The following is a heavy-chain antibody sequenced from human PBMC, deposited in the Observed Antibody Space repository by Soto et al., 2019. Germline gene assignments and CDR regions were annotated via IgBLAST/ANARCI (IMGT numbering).Heavy chain of an antibody. V-gene: IGHV3-33*01. CDR3: ARDDKDEYGADRGGFGC. CDR2: TWYDGSNK. D-gene: IGHD4-17*01. CDR1: GFSFSIYG. J-gene: IGHJ4*02. Sequence: QVQLVESGGGVVQPGTSLRLSCAASGFSFSIYGMHWVCQAPGEGMEWVAGTWYDGSNKYYADSVKGRFSISRDNSHNTLFLQMNSLRAEDTAVYYCARDDKDEYGADRGGFGCWGQGTLVTVSS.